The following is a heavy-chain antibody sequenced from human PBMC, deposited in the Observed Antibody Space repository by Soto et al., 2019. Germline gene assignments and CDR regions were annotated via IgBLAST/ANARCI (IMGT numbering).Heavy chain of an antibody. J-gene: IGHJ4*02. D-gene: IGHD1-26*01. V-gene: IGHV3-9*01. Sequence: GGSLRLSCTASGFTFSSYAMTWVRQTPGQGLEWVSGLNWNSVTPGYGDSVKGRFSISRDNGKYALYLQMTRLRPEDTALYYCVKDISGAYSGPNYDAWGQGTLFTVSS. CDR1: GFTFSSYA. CDR3: VKDISGAYSGPNYDA. CDR2: LNWNSVTP.